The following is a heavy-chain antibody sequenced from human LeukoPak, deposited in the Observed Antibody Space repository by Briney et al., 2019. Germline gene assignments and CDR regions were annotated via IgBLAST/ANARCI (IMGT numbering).Heavy chain of an antibody. V-gene: IGHV1-69*04. Sequence: SVKVSCKASGGTFGSYAISWVRQAPGQGLEWMGRIIPILGIANYAQKFQGRVTITADKSTSTAYMELSSLRSEDTAVYYCARDLTIGYDSSGYVAHYFDYWGQGTLVTVSS. D-gene: IGHD3-22*01. J-gene: IGHJ4*02. CDR3: ARDLTIGYDSSGYVAHYFDY. CDR2: IIPILGIA. CDR1: GGTFGSYA.